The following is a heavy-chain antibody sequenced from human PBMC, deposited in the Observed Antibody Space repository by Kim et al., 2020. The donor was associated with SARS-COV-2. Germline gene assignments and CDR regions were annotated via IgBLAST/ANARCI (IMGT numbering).Heavy chain of an antibody. CDR3: ARGIGGLYYFDS. Sequence: RYTDPVKGRFTISRNNAKNTLYLQMSSLRAEDTAVYYCARGIGGLYYFDSWGQGTLVTVSS. D-gene: IGHD3-16*01. V-gene: IGHV3-74*01. J-gene: IGHJ4*02.